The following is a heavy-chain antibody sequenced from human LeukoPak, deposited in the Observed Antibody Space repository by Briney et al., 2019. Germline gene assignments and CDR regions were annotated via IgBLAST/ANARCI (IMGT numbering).Heavy chain of an antibody. CDR2: IRYDGSNK. CDR1: GFTFNNYG. CDR3: AKPMTTVTPFDY. Sequence: GALRLSCAASGFTFNNYGMHWVRQAPGKGLEWVAFIRYDGSNKYYAESVKGRFTISRDDFKNTLYLQMKSLRAEDTAVYYCAKPMTTVTPFDYWGQGTLVTVSS. V-gene: IGHV3-30*02. D-gene: IGHD4-17*01. J-gene: IGHJ4*02.